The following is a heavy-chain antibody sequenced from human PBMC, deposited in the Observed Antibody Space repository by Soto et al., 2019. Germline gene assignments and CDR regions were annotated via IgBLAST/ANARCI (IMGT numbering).Heavy chain of an antibody. D-gene: IGHD2-21*02. V-gene: IGHV4-31*03. CDR3: ARGPVVTPPNWFAP. CDR1: GGSISSGGYY. Sequence: QVQLQESGPGLVKPSQTLSLTCTVSGGSISSGGYYWSWIRQHPGKGLEWIGYIYYSGSTYYNPSIKRRVTISVDTSRNQFSLKLSSVTAADTAVYYCARGPVVTPPNWFAPWGQGTLVTVSS. CDR2: IYYSGST. J-gene: IGHJ5*02.